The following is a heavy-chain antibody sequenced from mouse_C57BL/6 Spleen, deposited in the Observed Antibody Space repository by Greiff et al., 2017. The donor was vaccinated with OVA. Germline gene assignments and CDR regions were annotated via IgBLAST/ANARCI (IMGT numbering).Heavy chain of an antibody. V-gene: IGHV1-18*01. CDR2: INPNNGGT. D-gene: IGHD1-1*01. CDR3: ARVGSSLDY. J-gene: IGHJ2*01. CDR1: GYTFTDYN. Sequence: EVQLQQSGPELVKPGASVKIPCKASGYTFTDYNMDWVKQSHGKSLEWIGDINPNNGGTIYNQKFKGKATLTVDKSSSTAYMELRSLTSEDTAVYYCARVGSSLDYWGQGTTLTVSS.